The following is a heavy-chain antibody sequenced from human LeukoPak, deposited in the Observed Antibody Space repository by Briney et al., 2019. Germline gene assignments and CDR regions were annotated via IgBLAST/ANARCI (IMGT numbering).Heavy chain of an antibody. CDR2: IKSKTEGGPT. J-gene: IGHJ3*01. V-gene: IGHV3-15*01. CDR1: GFTFTNAW. D-gene: IGHD2/OR15-2a*01. CDR3: TTGSRRGLNAYDV. Sequence: KSGGSLRLSCAASGFTFTNAWMRWVRQAPGKGLEWVGRIKSKTEGGPTDYAAPVKGRFIISRDDSTNTLYLQMNSLKTEDTAVYYCTTGSRRGLNAYDVWGQGTMVTASS.